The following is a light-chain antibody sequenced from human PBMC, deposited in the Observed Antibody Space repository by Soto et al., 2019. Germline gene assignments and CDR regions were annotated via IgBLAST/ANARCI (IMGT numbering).Light chain of an antibody. CDR2: AAS. J-gene: IGKJ1*01. CDR1: QGISNY. V-gene: IGKV1-27*01. CDR3: QKYNSAPWT. Sequence: DIQMTQSPSSLSASVGDRVTIACRASQGISNYLAWYQQKPGKVPKLLIYAASTMQSGVPSRFSGSGSGTDFTLIISSLQPEDVATYYCQKYNSAPWTVGQGTKVDIK.